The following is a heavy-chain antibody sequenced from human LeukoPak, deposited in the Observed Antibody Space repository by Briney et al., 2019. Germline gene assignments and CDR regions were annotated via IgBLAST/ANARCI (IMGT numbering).Heavy chain of an antibody. Sequence: PSQTLSLTCTVSGGSISRYSWSWTRQPAGKGLERIGRIYTSGSTNYNPSLKSRVTISVDKSKNQFSLILSSVTAADTAVYYCARDLGSYRHYFDYWGQGTLVTVSS. D-gene: IGHD1-26*01. CDR3: ARDLGSYRHYFDY. V-gene: IGHV4-4*07. CDR1: GGSISRYS. CDR2: IYTSGST. J-gene: IGHJ4*02.